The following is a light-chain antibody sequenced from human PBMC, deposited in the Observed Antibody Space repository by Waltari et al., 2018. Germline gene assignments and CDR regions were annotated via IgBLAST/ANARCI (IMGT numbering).Light chain of an antibody. Sequence: DIQMTQSPSTLSASVGDRVTITCRASQSSVTWLAWYQHKAGKAPKRLIYKASSLESGVPSRFSGSGSGTEFTLTISSLQPDDFATYYCQQYYSYSKTFGQGTKVEIK. J-gene: IGKJ1*01. V-gene: IGKV1-5*03. CDR2: KAS. CDR3: QQYYSYSKT. CDR1: QSSVTW.